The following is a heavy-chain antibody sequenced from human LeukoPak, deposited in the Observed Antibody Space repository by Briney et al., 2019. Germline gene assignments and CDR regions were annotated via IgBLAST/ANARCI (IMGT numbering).Heavy chain of an antibody. V-gene: IGHV3-74*01. CDR2: IKSDGGT. CDR1: GFTFSTYW. Sequence: GGSLRLSCAASGFTFSTYWMHWVRQAPGKGLVWVARIKSDGGTNYADSVKGRFTISRDNAKKTVSLQMNSLRPEDTGVYYCARAPSEIGGYYPEYFRHWGQGTLVTVSS. D-gene: IGHD3-22*01. J-gene: IGHJ1*01. CDR3: ARAPSEIGGYYPEYFRH.